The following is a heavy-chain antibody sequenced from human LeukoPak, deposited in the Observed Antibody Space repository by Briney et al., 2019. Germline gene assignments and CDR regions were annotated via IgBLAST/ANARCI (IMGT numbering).Heavy chain of an antibody. CDR2: INPNSGGT. J-gene: IGHJ5*02. CDR3: ARGRTQPIKFKNIVVVPATMPSNWFDP. D-gene: IGHD2-2*01. Sequence: ASVKVSCKASGYTFTGYYMHWVRQAPGQGLEWMGWINPNSGGTNYAQKFQGRVTMTRDTSISTAYMELSRLRSDDTAVYYCARGRTQPIKFKNIVVVPATMPSNWFDPWGQGTLVTVSS. CDR1: GYTFTGYY. V-gene: IGHV1-2*02.